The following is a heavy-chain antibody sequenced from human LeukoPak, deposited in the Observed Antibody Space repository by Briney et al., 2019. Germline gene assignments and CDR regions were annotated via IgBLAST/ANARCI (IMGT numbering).Heavy chain of an antibody. V-gene: IGHV3-21*01. CDR3: ARSSRGDAINFDY. J-gene: IGHJ4*02. Sequence: GGSLRLSCAASGFTFSDYSMNWVRQTPGKGLEWVSSISGGSRNIYYADSVKGRFTISRDNAKNSLYLQMNSLRAEDTAVYYCARSSRGDAINFDYWGQGTLVTVSS. CDR1: GFTFSDYS. CDR2: ISGGSRNI. D-gene: IGHD2-21*02.